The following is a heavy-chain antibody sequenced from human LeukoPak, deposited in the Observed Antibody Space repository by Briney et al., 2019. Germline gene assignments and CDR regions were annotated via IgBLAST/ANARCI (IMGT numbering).Heavy chain of an antibody. V-gene: IGHV4-34*01. D-gene: IGHD3-16*02. CDR3: ARGRRITFGGVIVKGNYFDY. J-gene: IGHJ4*02. Sequence: PSETLSLTCAVYGGSFSGYYWSCIRQPPGKGLEWIGEINHSGSTNYTPSLKSRVTISVDTSKNQFSLKLSSVTAADTAVYYCARGRRITFGGVIVKGNYFDYWGQGTLVTVSS. CDR2: INHSGST. CDR1: GGSFSGYY.